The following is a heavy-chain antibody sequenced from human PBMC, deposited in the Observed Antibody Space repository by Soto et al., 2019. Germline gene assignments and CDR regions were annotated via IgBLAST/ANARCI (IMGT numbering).Heavy chain of an antibody. CDR1: GFTFSTYA. Sequence: PGGSLRLSCAASGFTFSTYAMIWVRQAPGKGLEWVSAISGSGDSTYYADSVKGRFTISRDNSKNTLYLQMSSLRAEDTAIYYCAKDSFINLRGYDSYWGQGTLVTVSS. D-gene: IGHD5-12*01. CDR3: AKDSFINLRGYDSY. V-gene: IGHV3-23*01. CDR2: ISGSGDST. J-gene: IGHJ4*02.